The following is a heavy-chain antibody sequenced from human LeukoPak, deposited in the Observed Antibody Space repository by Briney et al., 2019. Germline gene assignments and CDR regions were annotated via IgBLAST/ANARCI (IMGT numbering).Heavy chain of an antibody. CDR2: IYHSGST. J-gene: IGHJ4*02. V-gene: IGHV4-30-2*01. CDR1: GGAISSGGYD. CDR3: ARSVVVPVSAFDY. D-gene: IGHD2-2*01. Sequence: SETLSLTCTVSGGAISSGGYDWSWIRQPPGKGLEWIGYIYHSGSTYYNPSLKSRVTISVDRSKNQFSLKLSSVTAADTAVYYCARSVVVPVSAFDYWGQGTLVTVSS.